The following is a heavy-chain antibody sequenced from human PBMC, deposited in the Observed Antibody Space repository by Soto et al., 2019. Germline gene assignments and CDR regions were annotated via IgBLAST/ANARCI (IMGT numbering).Heavy chain of an antibody. V-gene: IGHV3-21*01. Sequence: ELQLVESGGGLVKPGGSLRLSCAASGFTFTSYSINWVRLAPGKGLEWVSSISSSGGFIFYADSVKGRFTISRDDASNSVYLKMNSLRAEDTAVYYCARNNDFDYWGQGTLVTVSS. CDR1: GFTFTSYS. CDR3: ARNNDFDY. J-gene: IGHJ4*02. CDR2: ISSSGGFI. D-gene: IGHD1-1*01.